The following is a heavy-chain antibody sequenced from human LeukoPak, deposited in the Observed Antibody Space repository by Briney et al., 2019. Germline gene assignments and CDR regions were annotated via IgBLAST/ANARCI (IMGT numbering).Heavy chain of an antibody. CDR1: GFTFSSYS. J-gene: IGHJ4*02. Sequence: GGSLRLSCAASGFTFSSYSMNWVRQAPGKGLEWVSYISSSSSSIYYADSVRGRFTISRDNAKNSLYLQMNSLRAEDTAVYYCASAGDDRAFDYWGQGTLVTVYS. V-gene: IGHV3-48*04. D-gene: IGHD1-14*01. CDR3: ASAGDDRAFDY. CDR2: ISSSSSSI.